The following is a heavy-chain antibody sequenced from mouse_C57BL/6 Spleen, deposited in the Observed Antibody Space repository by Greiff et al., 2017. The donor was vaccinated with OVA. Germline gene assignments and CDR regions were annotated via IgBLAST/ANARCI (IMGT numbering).Heavy chain of an antibody. Sequence: VHVKQSGAELVRPGASVKLSCTASGFNIKDDYMHWVQQRPEQGLEWIGWIDPENGDTEYASKFQGKATITADTSSNTAYLQLSSLTSEDTAVYYCTTPVYFDYWGQGTTLTVSS. CDR1: GFNIKDDY. J-gene: IGHJ2*01. CDR2: IDPENGDT. V-gene: IGHV14-4*01. CDR3: TTPVYFDY.